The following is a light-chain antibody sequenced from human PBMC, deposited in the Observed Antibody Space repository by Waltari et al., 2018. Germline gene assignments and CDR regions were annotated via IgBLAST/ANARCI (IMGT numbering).Light chain of an antibody. J-gene: IGLJ2*01. Sequence: QSVLTQPPSASATPGQRVSIPCSGSHSNLGSNYLYWYQQLPGTAPKLLIHRNNQRPSRVPDRFSASKYGTSASLAISGLKTEDEADYYCQSYDTSNVIFGGGTKLTVL. CDR3: QSYDTSNVI. V-gene: IGLV1-47*01. CDR2: RNN. CDR1: HSNLGSNY.